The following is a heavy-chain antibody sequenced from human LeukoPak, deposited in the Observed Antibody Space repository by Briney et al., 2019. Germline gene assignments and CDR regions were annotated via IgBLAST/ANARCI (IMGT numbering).Heavy chain of an antibody. CDR3: ARQGDSSGYSFDY. D-gene: IGHD3-22*01. J-gene: IGHJ4*02. Sequence: ETLSLTCTVSGYSISSGYYWGWIRQPPGKGLEWIGSIYHSGSTYYNPSLKSRVTISVDTSKNQFSLKLSSVTAADTAVYYCARQGDSSGYSFDYWGQGTLVTVSS. CDR1: GYSISSGYY. CDR2: IYHSGST. V-gene: IGHV4-38-2*02.